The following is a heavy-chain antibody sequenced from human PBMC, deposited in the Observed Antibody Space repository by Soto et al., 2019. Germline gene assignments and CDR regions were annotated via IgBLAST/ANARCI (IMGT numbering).Heavy chain of an antibody. CDR3: AKQGSY. Sequence: QLQLQESGPGLVKPSETLSLTCNVSGVSISDTSYYWGWIHQPPGKGLEWIGTTYFNGNNFYNTSLKSPLTIPADTSKNQFSLTMTSVTAPDTAVYYCAKQGSYWGQGTLVDVSS. CDR2: TYFNGNN. J-gene: IGHJ4*02. V-gene: IGHV4-39*01. CDR1: GVSISDTSYY.